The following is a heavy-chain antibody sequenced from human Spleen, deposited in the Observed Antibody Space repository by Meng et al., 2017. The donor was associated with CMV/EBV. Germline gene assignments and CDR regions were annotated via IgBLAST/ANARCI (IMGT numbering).Heavy chain of an antibody. CDR2: ISGSGGST. Sequence: GGSLRLSCAASGFTFSSYAMSWVRQAPGKGLEWVSTISGSGGSTYHADSVKGRFTISRDNSKNKLYLRMNSLRAEDTAVYYCANSHGGSYGGFDYWGQGTLVTVSS. CDR3: ANSHGGSYGGFDY. CDR1: GFTFSSYA. J-gene: IGHJ4*02. D-gene: IGHD1-26*01. V-gene: IGHV3-23*01.